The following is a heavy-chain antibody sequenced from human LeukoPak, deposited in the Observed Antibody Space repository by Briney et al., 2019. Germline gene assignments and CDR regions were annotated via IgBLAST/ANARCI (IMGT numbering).Heavy chain of an antibody. J-gene: IGHJ6*03. CDR3: ARVSVLAAISLHYYYYMDV. D-gene: IGHD2-15*01. CDR2: ITWNSDNI. CDR1: GFTFDDYA. Sequence: PGGSLRLSCAASGFTFDDYATHWVRQAPGKGLEWVSGITWNSDNIEYADSVKGRFTISRDNAKNSLYLQMNSLRAEDTAVYYCARVSVLAAISLHYYYYMDVWGKGTTVTVSS. V-gene: IGHV3-9*01.